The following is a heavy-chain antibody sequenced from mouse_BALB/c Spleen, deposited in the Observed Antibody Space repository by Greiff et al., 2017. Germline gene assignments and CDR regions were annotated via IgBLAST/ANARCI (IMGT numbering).Heavy chain of an antibody. Sequence: EVQGVESGGGLVKPGGSLKLSCAASGFTFSDYYMYWVRQTPEKRLEWVATISDGGSYTYYPDSVKGRFTISRDNAKNNLYLQMSSLKSEDTAMYYCARGRRGFAYWGQGTLVTVSA. CDR1: GFTFSDYY. V-gene: IGHV5-4*02. CDR3: ARGRRGFAY. CDR2: ISDGGSYT. D-gene: IGHD2-12*01. J-gene: IGHJ3*01.